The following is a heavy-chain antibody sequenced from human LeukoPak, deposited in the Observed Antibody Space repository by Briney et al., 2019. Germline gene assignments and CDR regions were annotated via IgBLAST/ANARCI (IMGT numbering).Heavy chain of an antibody. D-gene: IGHD2-2*01. J-gene: IGHJ6*02. V-gene: IGHV1-2*02. CDR3: ARGLSEDIVVVPAAISSGERIYYYYGMDV. Sequence: GASVKVSCKTSGYTFTGQYMHWVRQAPGQGLEWMGWINPKSGGTNYAQKFQGRVTMTWDTSISTAYMELSSLRSEDTAVYYCARGLSEDIVVVPAAISSGERIYYYYGMDVWGQGTTVTVSS. CDR2: INPKSGGT. CDR1: GYTFTGQY.